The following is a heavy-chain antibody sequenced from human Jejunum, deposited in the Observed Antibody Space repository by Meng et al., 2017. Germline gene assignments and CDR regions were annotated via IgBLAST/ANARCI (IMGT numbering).Heavy chain of an antibody. J-gene: IGHJ4*02. D-gene: IGHD1-26*01. Sequence: QIQLQQSGPGLVKPSQTLSRTGAISGDSVSSNSAGWDWIRQSPSRGLEWLGRTYYRSKWYIDYAVPVKSRITINPDTSKNQFSLHLNSVTPEDTAVYYCAGGGLVRSTRGYFDYWGQGTLVTVSS. CDR2: TYYRSKWYI. CDR1: GDSVSSNSAG. CDR3: AGGGLVRSTRGYFDY. V-gene: IGHV6-1*01.